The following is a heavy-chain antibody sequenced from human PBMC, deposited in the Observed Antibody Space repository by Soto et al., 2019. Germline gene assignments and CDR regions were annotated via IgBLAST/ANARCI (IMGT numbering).Heavy chain of an antibody. CDR1: GFTFSTHA. D-gene: IGHD6-13*01. Sequence: QVQLVESGGGEVQPGRSLRLSCAASGFTFSTHAMHWVRQAPGKGLECVAIVSFDGSNKYYADSVKGRFTISRDNSKNTLYLQMSGLTPEDMAFYYCARDQTGITTAGGGRIDRWGQGTLVTVSS. J-gene: IGHJ5*02. CDR3: ARDQTGITTAGGGRIDR. V-gene: IGHV3-30-3*01. CDR2: VSFDGSNK.